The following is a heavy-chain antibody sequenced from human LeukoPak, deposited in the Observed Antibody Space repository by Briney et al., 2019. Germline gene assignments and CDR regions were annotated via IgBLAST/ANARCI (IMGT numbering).Heavy chain of an antibody. D-gene: IGHD5-18*01. CDR2: IYHSGST. V-gene: IGHV4-59*01. J-gene: IGHJ4*02. Sequence: SETLSLTCTVSGGSISSYYWSWIRQPPGKGLEWIGYIYHSGSTNYNPSLKSRVTISVDTPKNQFSLKLSSVTAADTAVYYCASVDTAVVSDYWGQGTLVTVSS. CDR1: GGSISSYY. CDR3: ASVDTAVVSDY.